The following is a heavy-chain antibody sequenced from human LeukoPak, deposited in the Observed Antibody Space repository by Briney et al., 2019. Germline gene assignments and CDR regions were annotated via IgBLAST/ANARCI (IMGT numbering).Heavy chain of an antibody. CDR2: IYYSGST. V-gene: IGHV4-39*01. D-gene: IGHD6-13*01. CDR1: GGSISSSSYY. Sequence: PSETLSLTCTVSGGSISSSSYYWGWIRQPPGKGLEWIGSIYYSGSTYYNPSLKSRVTISVDTSKNQFSLKLSSVTAADTAVYYCAGQGIAAADDLPLDYYYGMDVWGQGTTVTVSS. CDR3: AGQGIAAADDLPLDYYYGMDV. J-gene: IGHJ6*02.